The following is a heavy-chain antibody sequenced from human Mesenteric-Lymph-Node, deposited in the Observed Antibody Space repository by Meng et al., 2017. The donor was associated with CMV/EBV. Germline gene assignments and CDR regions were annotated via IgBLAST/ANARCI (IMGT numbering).Heavy chain of an antibody. CDR3: ARNCSSTSCYWSSGYNWFDP. CDR2: INTNTGNP. J-gene: IGHJ5*02. CDR1: TSYA. V-gene: IGHV7-4-1*02. Sequence: TSYAMHWVRQAPGQGLEWMGRINTNTGNPTYAQGFTGRFVFSLDTSVSTAYLQISSLKAEDTAVYYCARNCSSTSCYWSSGYNWFDPWGQGTLVTVSS. D-gene: IGHD2-2*01.